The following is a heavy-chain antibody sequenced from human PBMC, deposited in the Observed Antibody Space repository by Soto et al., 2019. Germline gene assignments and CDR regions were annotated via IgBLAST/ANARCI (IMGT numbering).Heavy chain of an antibody. V-gene: IGHV3-30*19. CDR3: ARRIKAARSRYFFGMDV. CDR1: GFTFNTYG. J-gene: IGHJ6*02. Sequence: GGSLRLSCEASGFTFNTYGMHWVRQAPGKGLEGVGVICQDGSNKNYANSVKSRFTSYRDTSKNTLDLQMNSLRAEDTPGYYLARRIKAARSRYFFGMDVRGQGTTV. D-gene: IGHD6-25*01. CDR2: ICQDGSNK.